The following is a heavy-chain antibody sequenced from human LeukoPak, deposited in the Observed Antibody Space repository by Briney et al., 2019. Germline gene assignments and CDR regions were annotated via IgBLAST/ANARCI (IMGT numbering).Heavy chain of an antibody. CDR3: ARVDSSNWYDSRGYFGY. Sequence: PSETLSLTCTVSGGSISSYYWSWIRQLPGKGLEWIGYIYYTGSTNYNPSLKSRVTISVDTSKNQFSLKLRSVTAADTAVYYCARVDSSNWYDSRGYFGYWGQGTVVTVSS. CDR2: IYYTGST. J-gene: IGHJ4*02. CDR1: GGSISSYY. V-gene: IGHV4-59*01. D-gene: IGHD6-13*01.